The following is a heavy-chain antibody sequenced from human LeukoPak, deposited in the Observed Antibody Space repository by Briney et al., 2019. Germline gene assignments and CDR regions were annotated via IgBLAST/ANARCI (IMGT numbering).Heavy chain of an antibody. Sequence: GKSLRLSCAASGFTFSYYGIHWVRQVPGKGLEWVAGIVYDGRNQFYADPVKGRFTISRDNSKNTLFLQMNSLRAADTAVYYCVKSMLGGYRLLIDSWGQGTLVTVSS. CDR2: IVYDGRNQ. V-gene: IGHV3-30*18. J-gene: IGHJ4*02. CDR1: GFTFSYYG. D-gene: IGHD5-12*01. CDR3: VKSMLGGYRLLIDS.